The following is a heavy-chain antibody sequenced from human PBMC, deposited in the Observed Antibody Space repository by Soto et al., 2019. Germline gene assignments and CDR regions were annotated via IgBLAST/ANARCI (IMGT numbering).Heavy chain of an antibody. CDR1: GFTLSNHY. J-gene: IGHJ5*02. D-gene: IGHD3-3*01. CDR3: ADLTWSGSYLP. V-gene: IGHV3-72*01. Sequence: EVQLGESGGALVQPGGSLRLSCVASGFTLSNHYMDWVRQAPGKGLEWIGLIRNAARSYSTEHAASVKGRFTISRDDSKNTLYLQMNSLRTEDTAVYYCADLTWSGSYLPWGQGTLVTISS. CDR2: IRNAARSYST.